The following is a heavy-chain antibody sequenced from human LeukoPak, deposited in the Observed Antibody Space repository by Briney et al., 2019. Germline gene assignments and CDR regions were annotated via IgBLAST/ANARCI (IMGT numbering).Heavy chain of an antibody. CDR1: GFTFSTYA. CDR3: AKDVWGRVAAPPGDY. CDR2: INDRGGST. Sequence: PGGSLRLSCAASGFTFSTYAMSWVRRAPGKGLEWVSAINDRGGSTYYADSVKGRFTISRDNPKNPLYLQMNTLRAEDTAVYYCAKDVWGRVAAPPGDYWGQGTLVTVSS. V-gene: IGHV3-23*01. D-gene: IGHD7-27*01. J-gene: IGHJ4*02.